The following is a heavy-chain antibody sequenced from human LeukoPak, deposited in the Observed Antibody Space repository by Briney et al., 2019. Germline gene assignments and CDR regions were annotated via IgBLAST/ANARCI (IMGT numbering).Heavy chain of an antibody. CDR1: GFTVSDNY. V-gene: IGHV3-66*01. D-gene: IGHD3-10*01. CDR3: ARVGSKYY. J-gene: IGHJ4*02. CDR2: IYNTGAT. Sequence: PGGSLRLSCAASGFTVSDNYMTWVRQAPGKGLEWVSSIYNTGATHYAESVKGRFTISRDNAKNTLYLQMNSLRAEDTAVYYCARVGSKYYWGQGTLVTVSS.